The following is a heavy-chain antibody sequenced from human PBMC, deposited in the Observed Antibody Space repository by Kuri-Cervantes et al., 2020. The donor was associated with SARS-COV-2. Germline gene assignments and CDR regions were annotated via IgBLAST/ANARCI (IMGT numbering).Heavy chain of an antibody. V-gene: IGHV3-53*01. CDR1: GFTVSRNY. CDR3: ARHRDFWNDGMDV. CDR2: IYRSGTT. D-gene: IGHD3-3*01. J-gene: IGHJ6*02. Sequence: ETLSLTCAVSGFTVSRNYMSWVRQAPGKGLEWVSIIYRSGTTYYADSVKGRFTISRDISKDTVYLQMDTLRAEDTAVYYCARHRDFWNDGMDVWGQGTTVTVSS.